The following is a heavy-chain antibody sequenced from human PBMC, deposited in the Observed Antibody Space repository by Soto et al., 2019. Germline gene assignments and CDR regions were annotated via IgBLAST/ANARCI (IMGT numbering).Heavy chain of an antibody. CDR1: GSRFSNYV. Sequence: QVQLVQSGAEVQTPGSSLKVSCKVSGSRFSNYVISWVRQAPGHGLEWLGRIIPIFNSTKYAQSFQGRVTLTADKSTSTASLELSSVRSEDTAVYYCAREGRGKKAGYNGLVSLGYWGQGTLVTVSS. CDR2: IIPIFNST. V-gene: IGHV1-69*06. D-gene: IGHD2-2*02. J-gene: IGHJ4*02. CDR3: AREGRGKKAGYNGLVSLGY.